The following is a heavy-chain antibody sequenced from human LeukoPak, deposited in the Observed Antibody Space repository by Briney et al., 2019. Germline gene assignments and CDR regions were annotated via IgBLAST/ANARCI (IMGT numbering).Heavy chain of an antibody. CDR1: GFTFSSYA. V-gene: IGHV3-30-3*01. CDR3: ARLXSGWXXDFDY. Sequence: GGSLRLSCAASGFTFSSYAMHWVRQAPGKGLEWVAVISYDGSNKYYADSVKGRFTISRDNAKNSLYLQMNSLRAEDTAVYYCARLXSGWXXDFDYWXQGXXV. D-gene: IGHD6-19*01. J-gene: IGHJ4*02. CDR2: ISYDGSNK.